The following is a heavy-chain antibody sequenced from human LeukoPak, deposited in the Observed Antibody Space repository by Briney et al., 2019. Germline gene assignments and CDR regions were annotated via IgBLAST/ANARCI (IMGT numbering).Heavy chain of an antibody. D-gene: IGHD6-25*01. CDR3: AKETMYNSAWGPSLHY. J-gene: IGHJ4*02. CDR2: IGGGGDTT. V-gene: IGHV3-23*01. Sequence: GGSLRLSCAASGFSFSIYAMSWVRQPPGKGLEWVSAIGGGGDTTYYADSVKGRFTISRDNSKNTLYLQINGLRAEDTAIYYCAKETMYNSAWGPSLHYWGQGTLVTVSS. CDR1: GFSFSIYA.